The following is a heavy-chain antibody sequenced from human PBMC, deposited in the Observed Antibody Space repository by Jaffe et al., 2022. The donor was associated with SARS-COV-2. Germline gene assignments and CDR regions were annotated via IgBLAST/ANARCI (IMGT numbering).Heavy chain of an antibody. D-gene: IGHD3-9*01. CDR3: AKDPGFEPRYYYGMDV. V-gene: IGHV3-23*01. CDR1: GFTFSSYA. Sequence: EVQLLESGGGLVQPGGSLRLSCAASGFTFSSYAMSWVRQAPGKGLEWVSAISGSGGSTYYADSVKGRFTISRDNSKNTLYLQMNSLRAEDTAVYYCAKDPGFEPRYYYGMDVWGQGTTVTVSS. CDR2: ISGSGGST. J-gene: IGHJ6*02.